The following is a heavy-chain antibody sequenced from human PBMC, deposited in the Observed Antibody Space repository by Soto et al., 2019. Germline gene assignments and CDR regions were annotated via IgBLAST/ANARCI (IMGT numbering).Heavy chain of an antibody. CDR2: MNPNSGNT. J-gene: IGHJ4*02. Sequence: ASVKVSCKASGYTFSTYDINCVRQAIGQGLEWMGWMNPNSGNTGYAQKFQGRVTMTRNTSITTAYMELSSLRSDDTAVYYCARSWQGRAADYWGQGTLVTVSS. V-gene: IGHV1-8*01. CDR3: ARSWQGRAADY. CDR1: GYTFSTYD.